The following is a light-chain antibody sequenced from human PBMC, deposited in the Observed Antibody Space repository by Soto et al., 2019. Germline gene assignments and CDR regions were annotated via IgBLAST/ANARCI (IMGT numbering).Light chain of an antibody. CDR2: GAS. CDR1: QSVSSN. J-gene: IGKJ2*01. CDR3: KQYNNWNT. V-gene: IGKV3-15*01. Sequence: EIVMTQSPATLSVSPGERATLSCRASQSVSSNLAWYQQKPGQAPRLLIYGASTRATGIPARFSGSGSGTEFTLTISRLQSEDVAVYYCKQYNNWNTFGQGTKLEIK.